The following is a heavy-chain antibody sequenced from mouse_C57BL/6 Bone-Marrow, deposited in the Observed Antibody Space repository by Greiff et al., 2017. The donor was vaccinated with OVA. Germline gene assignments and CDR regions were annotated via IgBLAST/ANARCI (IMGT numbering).Heavy chain of an antibody. Sequence: QVQLQQSDAELVKPGASVKISCKVSGYTFTDHTIHWMKQRPEQGLEWIGYIYPRDGSTKYNEKFKGKATLTADKSSSTAYMQLNSLTSEDSAVYFCARGYYGSSYPAWFAYWGQGTLVTVSA. J-gene: IGHJ3*01. CDR3: ARGYYGSSYPAWFAY. CDR2: IYPRDGST. CDR1: GYTFTDHT. V-gene: IGHV1-78*01. D-gene: IGHD1-1*01.